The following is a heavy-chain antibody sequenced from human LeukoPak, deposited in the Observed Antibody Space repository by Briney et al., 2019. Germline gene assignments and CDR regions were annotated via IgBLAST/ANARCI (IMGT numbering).Heavy chain of an antibody. CDR2: IYYSGST. Sequence: PSETLSLTCTVSGDSISSYYWSWIRQPPGKGLEWIGYIYYSGSTNYNPSLKSRVTISVDTSKNQFSLKLSSVTAADTAVYYCARHYPLNNYYDSSGYEAFDIWGQGTMVTVSS. D-gene: IGHD3-22*01. J-gene: IGHJ3*02. CDR1: GDSISSYY. V-gene: IGHV4-59*08. CDR3: ARHYPLNNYYDSSGYEAFDI.